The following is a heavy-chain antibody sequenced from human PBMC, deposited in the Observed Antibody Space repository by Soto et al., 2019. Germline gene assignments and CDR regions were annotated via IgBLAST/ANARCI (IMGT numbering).Heavy chain of an antibody. J-gene: IGHJ4*02. V-gene: IGHV5-10-1*01. D-gene: IGHD4-17*01. Sequence: GESLKISCKGSGYSFTSYWISWVRQMPGKGLEWMGRIDPSDSYTNYSPSFQGHVTISADKSISTAHLQWSSLKASDTAMYYCATLTTVTTSPPFDYWGQGTLVTVSS. CDR2: IDPSDSYT. CDR3: ATLTTVTTSPPFDY. CDR1: GYSFTSYW.